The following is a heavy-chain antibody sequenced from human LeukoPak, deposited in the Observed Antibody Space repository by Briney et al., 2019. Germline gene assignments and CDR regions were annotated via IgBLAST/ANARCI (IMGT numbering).Heavy chain of an antibody. CDR1: GFTFDAYT. Sequence: GGSLRLSCAASGFTFDAYTMHWVRQAPGKGLEWVSLISWDSDSTYYADSVRGRFTLSRDNAKNSLYLQMNSLRAEDTALYYCAKDKGYYYYYGMDVWGQGTTVTVSS. CDR3: AKDKGYYYYYGMDV. J-gene: IGHJ6*02. V-gene: IGHV3-43*01. CDR2: ISWDSDST.